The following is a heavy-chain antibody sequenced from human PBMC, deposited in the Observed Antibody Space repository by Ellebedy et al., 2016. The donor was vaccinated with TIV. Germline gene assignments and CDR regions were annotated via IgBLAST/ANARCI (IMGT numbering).Heavy chain of an antibody. J-gene: IGHJ4*02. CDR1: GFIISGDW. V-gene: IGHV3-21*01. CDR2: ITASSSHM. Sequence: GESLKISCAASGFIISGDWMSWVRQAPGKGLEWVASITASSSHMFYADSVKGRFTLSGDNAKNSLYLQMNSLRAEDTAVYYCSRGIAAVMYWGQGTLVTVS. D-gene: IGHD6-13*01. CDR3: SRGIAAVMY.